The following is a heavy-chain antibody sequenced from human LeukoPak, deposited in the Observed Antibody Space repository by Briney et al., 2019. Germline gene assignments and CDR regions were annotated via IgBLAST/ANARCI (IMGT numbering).Heavy chain of an antibody. J-gene: IGHJ4*02. CDR1: GFSVSSNY. V-gene: IGHV3-66*01. CDR2: IYSGGGI. Sequence: PGGSLRLSCAVSGFSVSSNYMSWVRQAPGKGLEWVSVIYSGGGIYYADSVKGRFTSSRDSSKNMMYLQLNSLRVEDTAVYFCARDSHKGFWGQGALVIVSS. CDR3: ARDSHKGF.